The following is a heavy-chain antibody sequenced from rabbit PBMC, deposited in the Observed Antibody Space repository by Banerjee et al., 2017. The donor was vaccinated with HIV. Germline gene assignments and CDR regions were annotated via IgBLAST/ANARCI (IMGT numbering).Heavy chain of an antibody. J-gene: IGHJ6*01. CDR2: IDSGSSGFT. Sequence: QSLEESGGDLVKPGASLTLTCTASGVSFSFSSYMSWVRQAPGKGLEWIACIDSGSSGFTYFASWAKGRFTISKTSSTTVTLQMTSLTAADTATYFCARSYVGYGGIGYADLWGPGTLVTVS. CDR3: ARSYVGYGGIGYADL. CDR1: GVSFSFSSY. V-gene: IGHV1S40*01. D-gene: IGHD8-1*01.